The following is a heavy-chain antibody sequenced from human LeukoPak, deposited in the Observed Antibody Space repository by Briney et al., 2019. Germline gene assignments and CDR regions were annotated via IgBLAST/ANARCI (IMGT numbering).Heavy chain of an antibody. CDR1: GFTFSNYW. CDR2: IKQDGSEK. D-gene: IGHD3-10*01. J-gene: IGHJ6*03. CDR3: ARAGATLYYYYMDV. Sequence: GGSLRLSCAASGFTFSNYWIHWVRQAPGKGLEWVANIKQDGSEKYYVDSVKGRFTISRDNAKNSLYLQMNSLRAKDTAVYYCARAGATLYYYYMDVWGKGTTVTVSS. V-gene: IGHV3-7*01.